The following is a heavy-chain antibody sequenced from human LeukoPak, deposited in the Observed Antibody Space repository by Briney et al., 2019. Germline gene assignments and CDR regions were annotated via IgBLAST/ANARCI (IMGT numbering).Heavy chain of an antibody. V-gene: IGHV1-8*01. Sequence: ASVKVSCKASGYTFTSCDINWVRQATGQGLEWMGWMNPNSGNTGYAQKFQGRVTMTRNTSISTAYMELSSLRSEDTAVYYCARGGRRAVAGKHYYYGMDVWGQGTTVTVSS. D-gene: IGHD6-19*01. CDR2: MNPNSGNT. CDR3: ARGGRRAVAGKHYYYGMDV. J-gene: IGHJ6*02. CDR1: GYTFTSCD.